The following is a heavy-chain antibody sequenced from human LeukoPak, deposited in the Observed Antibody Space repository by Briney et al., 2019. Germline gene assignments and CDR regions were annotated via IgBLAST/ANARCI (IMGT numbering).Heavy chain of an antibody. CDR2: IYTSGST. Sequence: SETLSLKRTVSGGSIISYDWCWIRQPAGKGLEYIGRIYTSGSTNYNPSLKSRVTMSVDTSKNQFSLKLSSVTAADTAVYYCAKVRYDSSGYYCLHFWGQGTLVTVSS. D-gene: IGHD3-22*01. CDR1: GGSIISYD. CDR3: AKVRYDSSGYYCLHF. V-gene: IGHV4-4*07. J-gene: IGHJ4*02.